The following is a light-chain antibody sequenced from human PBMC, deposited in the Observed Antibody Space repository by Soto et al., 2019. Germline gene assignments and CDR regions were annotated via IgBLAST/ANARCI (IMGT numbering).Light chain of an antibody. CDR1: QSVTNMF. V-gene: IGKV3-20*01. J-gene: IGKJ2*01. CDR3: QQYSTLPHT. CDR2: GIS. Sequence: ENVLTQSPGTLSLSPGERATLSCRARQSVTNMFFAWYQQIPGQAPRLLIYGISSRATGIPDRFSGSGSGTDFTLTISSLEHEDFVVYYCQQYSTLPHTFGHGTKLEV.